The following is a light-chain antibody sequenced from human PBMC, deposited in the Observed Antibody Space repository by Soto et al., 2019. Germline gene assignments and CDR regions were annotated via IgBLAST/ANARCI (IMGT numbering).Light chain of an antibody. CDR3: QQSYNTPPT. Sequence: IQMTQSHSSLSASVGDRVTITCRASQNINRYLNWYQQKPGQAPKLLIYGASTLQAGVPSKISGSGSGTDFTLTISSLQPEDFATYYCQQSYNTPPTFGQGTRLAI. CDR1: QNINRY. J-gene: IGKJ5*01. V-gene: IGKV1-39*01. CDR2: GAS.